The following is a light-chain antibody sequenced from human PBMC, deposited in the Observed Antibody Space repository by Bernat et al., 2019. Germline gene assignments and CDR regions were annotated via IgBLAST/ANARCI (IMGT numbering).Light chain of an antibody. V-gene: IGKV3-15*01. Sequence: EIVMTQSPATLSVSPGERATLSCRASQSVSNNLAWYQQKPGQAPRLLIYRISTRATGIPARFSGSGSGTEFTLTISSLQSEDFAVYYCQQHNNWPLTFGGGTKVEIE. CDR2: RIS. CDR3: QQHNNWPLT. CDR1: QSVSNN. J-gene: IGKJ4*01.